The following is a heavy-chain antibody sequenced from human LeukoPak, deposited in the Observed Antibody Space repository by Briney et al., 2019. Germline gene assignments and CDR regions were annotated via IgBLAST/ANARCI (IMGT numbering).Heavy chain of an antibody. CDR1: GGSISSYY. J-gene: IGHJ3*02. CDR2: FYYSGST. D-gene: IGHD3-10*01. CDR3: ARGGSGISNAFDI. V-gene: IGHV4-59*01. Sequence: SETLSLTCSVSGGSISSYYWRWMRQPPGKGLEWIGYFYYSGSTNSNPSLKSRVTMSVDTSKNQFSLKLRSVTAADTAVYYCARGGSGISNAFDIWGQGTMVTVSS.